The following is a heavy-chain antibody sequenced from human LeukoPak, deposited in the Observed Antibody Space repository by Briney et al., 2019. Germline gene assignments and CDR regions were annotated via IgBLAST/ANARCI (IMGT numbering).Heavy chain of an antibody. Sequence: GGSLRLSCAASGFTVSSNEMSWVRQAPGKGLEWVSSISGGSTYYADSRKGRFTISRDNSKNTLHLQVNSLRAEDTAVYYCARASWGGTPSFDYWGQGTLVTVSS. CDR1: GFTVSSNE. CDR3: ARASWGGTPSFDY. V-gene: IGHV3-38-3*01. J-gene: IGHJ4*02. CDR2: ISGGST. D-gene: IGHD3-16*01.